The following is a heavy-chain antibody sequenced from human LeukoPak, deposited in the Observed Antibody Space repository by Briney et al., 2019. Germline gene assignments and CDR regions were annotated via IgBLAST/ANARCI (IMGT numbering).Heavy chain of an antibody. CDR3: TRVGYIDEGIDY. J-gene: IGHJ4*02. D-gene: IGHD5-24*01. CDR1: GFTFTIYW. Sequence: GGSRRLSCAASGFTFTIYWMTWVRQAPGKGLEWVANIKQDGSKKSYVDSVKGRFTISRDNAKNSLYLQMNSLRAEDTAIYYCTRVGYIDEGIDYWGQGTLVTVS. CDR2: IKQDGSKK. V-gene: IGHV3-7*04.